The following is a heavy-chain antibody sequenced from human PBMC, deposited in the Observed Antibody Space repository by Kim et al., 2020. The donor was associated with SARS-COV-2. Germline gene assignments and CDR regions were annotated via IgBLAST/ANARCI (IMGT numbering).Heavy chain of an antibody. CDR3: ARAPLAVAGTDYYYGMDV. J-gene: IGHJ6*02. D-gene: IGHD6-19*01. V-gene: IGHV1-3*01. CDR1: GYTFTSYA. CDR2: INAGNGNT. Sequence: ASVKVSCKASGYTFTSYAMHWVRQAPGQRLEWMGWINAGNGNTKYSQKFQGRVTITRDTSASTAYMELSSLRSEDTAVYYCARAPLAVAGTDYYYGMDVWGQGTTVTVSS.